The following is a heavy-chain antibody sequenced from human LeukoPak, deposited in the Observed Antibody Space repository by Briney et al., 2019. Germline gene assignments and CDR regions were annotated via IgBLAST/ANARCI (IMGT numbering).Heavy chain of an antibody. CDR1: GGSISSYY. V-gene: IGHV4-59*01. D-gene: IGHD3-22*01. CDR3: ARRTYFYDSSGYYFDY. Sequence: KSSETLSFTCTVSGGSISSYYWSWIRQPPGKGLEWIGYIYYSGRTNYNPSLKSRVTISVDTSKTQFSLKLSSVTAADTAVYYCARRTYFYDSSGYYFDYWGQGTLVTVSS. CDR2: IYYSGRT. J-gene: IGHJ4*02.